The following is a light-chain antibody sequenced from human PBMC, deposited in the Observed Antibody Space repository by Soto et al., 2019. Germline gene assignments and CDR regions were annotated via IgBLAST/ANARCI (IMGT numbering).Light chain of an antibody. CDR2: GAS. CDR1: QSVTTN. V-gene: IGKV3-15*01. J-gene: IGKJ2*01. CDR3: QQYHNWHT. Sequence: EIVMTQSPATLSPSPGERATLSCRASQSVTTNLAWYQQKPGQAPRLLIYGASTRATGVPARFSGSGSGTEFSLTISRLQSEDFAVYYCQQYHNWHTFGQGTNLEIK.